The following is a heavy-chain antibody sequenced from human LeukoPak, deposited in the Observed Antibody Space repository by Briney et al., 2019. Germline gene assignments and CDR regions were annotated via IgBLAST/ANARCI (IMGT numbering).Heavy chain of an antibody. CDR1: GVSFNDDY. CDR3: TRMTTGHDY. D-gene: IGHD4-17*01. CDR2: INHSGYT. V-gene: IGHV4-34*01. Sequence: SETLSLTCAVSGVSFNDDYWSWFRQNPGKGLEWIGEINHSGYTNDSPSLKSRVTLSIDRSRKQFSLNLRAVTVADTGIYYCTRMTTGHDYWGQGTLVTVSS. J-gene: IGHJ4*02.